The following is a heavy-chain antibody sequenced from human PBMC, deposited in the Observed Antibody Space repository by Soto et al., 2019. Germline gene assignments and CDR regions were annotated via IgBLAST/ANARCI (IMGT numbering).Heavy chain of an antibody. J-gene: IGHJ6*03. CDR3: AKVLWDPDYYYYYLDV. D-gene: IGHD1-26*01. CDR1: RFTFSSFA. Sequence: EVQLLESGGGLVQPGGSLRLSCAASRFTFSSFAMSWVRQAPGKGLEWVSGISGSGGSTYYADSVKGRFTISRDNSKNTLFLQMNSLRTEDTAVYYCAKVLWDPDYYYYYLDVWGKGTTVTVSS. V-gene: IGHV3-23*01. CDR2: ISGSGGST.